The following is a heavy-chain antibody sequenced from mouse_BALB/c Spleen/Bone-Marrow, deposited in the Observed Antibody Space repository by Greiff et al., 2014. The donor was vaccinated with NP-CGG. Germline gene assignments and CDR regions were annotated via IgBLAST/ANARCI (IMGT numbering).Heavy chain of an antibody. V-gene: IGHV1-69*02. CDR2: IYPSDSYT. CDR3: TPGTRFAY. J-gene: IGHJ3*01. Sequence: QVQLQQSGAELVRPGASVKLSCKASGYTFTSYWINWVKQRPGQGLEWIGNIYPSDSYTNYNQKFKDKATLTVDKSSSTAYMQLSSPTSEDSAVYYCTPGTRFAYWGQGTLVTVSA. D-gene: IGHD4-1*01. CDR1: GYTFTSYW.